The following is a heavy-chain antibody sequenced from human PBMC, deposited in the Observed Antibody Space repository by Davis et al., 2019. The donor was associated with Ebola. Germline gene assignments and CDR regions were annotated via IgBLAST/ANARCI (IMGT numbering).Heavy chain of an antibody. Sequence: AASVKVSCKASGFTFTNYYMDWVRQAPGQGLEWMGIINPSGGSTSYAQKFQGRVTMTRDTSTSTVYMELSSPRSEDTAVYYCAREPRDNRDGYNYLFDYWGQGTLVTVSS. CDR3: AREPRDNRDGYNYLFDY. CDR1: GFTFTNYY. D-gene: IGHD5-24*01. CDR2: INPSGGST. V-gene: IGHV1-46*01. J-gene: IGHJ4*02.